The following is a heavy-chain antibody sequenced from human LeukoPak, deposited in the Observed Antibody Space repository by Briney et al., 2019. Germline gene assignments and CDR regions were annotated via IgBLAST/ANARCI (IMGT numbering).Heavy chain of an antibody. V-gene: IGHV7-4-1*02. CDR1: GYTFTSYA. J-gene: IGHJ6*02. CDR3: ARGEAGTRYYYYGMDV. D-gene: IGHD6-19*01. Sequence: GASVKVSCKASGYTFTSYAMNWVRQAPGQGLEWMGWINTNTGNPTYAQGFTERFVFSLDTSVSTAYLQISSLKAEDTAVYYCARGEAGTRYYYYGMDVWGQGTTVTVSS. CDR2: INTNTGNP.